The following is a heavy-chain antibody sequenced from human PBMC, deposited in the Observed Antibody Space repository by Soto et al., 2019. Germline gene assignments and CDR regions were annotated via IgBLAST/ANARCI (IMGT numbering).Heavy chain of an antibody. J-gene: IGHJ4*02. CDR1: GDSISSYY. CDR2: LYYGRSA. CDR3: AIRSMAVVREY. V-gene: IGHV4-59*01. D-gene: IGHD3-22*01. Sequence: QVQLQESGPGLVKPSETLSLTCAVSGDSISSYYCMWIRQPPGKGLESIGYLYYGRSANYNPSLKSRVTLSVDTTTNQRSLTLSSMPAADTAVYYCAIRSMAVVREYWGQGTLVTVSS.